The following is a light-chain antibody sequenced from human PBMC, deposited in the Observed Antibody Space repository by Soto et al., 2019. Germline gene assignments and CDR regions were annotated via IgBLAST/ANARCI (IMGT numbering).Light chain of an antibody. J-gene: IGKJ1*01. Sequence: EIVMTQSPATVSVSPGERATLSCRASQSVSDKLAWYQQKPGQAPRLLIYHASARATGIPARFSGSGSGTEFTLTISGLQSEDFAVYYCQQYNNWPPWTFGQGTKVGIK. V-gene: IGKV3-15*01. CDR2: HAS. CDR3: QQYNNWPPWT. CDR1: QSVSDK.